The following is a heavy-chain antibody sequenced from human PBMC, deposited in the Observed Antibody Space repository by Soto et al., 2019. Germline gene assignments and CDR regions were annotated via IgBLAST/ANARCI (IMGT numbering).Heavy chain of an antibody. J-gene: IGHJ6*02. D-gene: IGHD3-10*01. CDR1: GGSISSYY. CDR2: VHHSWGS. V-gene: IGHV4-59*08. CDR3: ARQGFGPLHGLVDV. Sequence: QVQLQESGPGLVKPSETLSLSCTVSGGSISSYYWSWFRQSPGKRVEWIGYVHHSWGSSYNPSLQSRVALSLDTSKTQFSLKVTSVAATDTAVYYCARQGFGPLHGLVDVWGQGTTVTVSS.